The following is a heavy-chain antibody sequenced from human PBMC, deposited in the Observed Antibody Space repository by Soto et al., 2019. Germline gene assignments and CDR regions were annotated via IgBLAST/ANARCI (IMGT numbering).Heavy chain of an antibody. Sequence: EVQLVESGGGLVKPGGSLRLSCAASGFTFSSYSMNWVRQAPGKGLEWVSSISSSSSYIYYADSVKGRFTISRDNAKNSLYLQMNSLRAEDTAVYYCARAKRSSLWRYYGMDVWGQGTTVTVSS. CDR3: ARAKRSSLWRYYGMDV. J-gene: IGHJ6*02. CDR2: ISSSSSYI. D-gene: IGHD6-13*01. V-gene: IGHV3-21*01. CDR1: GFTFSSYS.